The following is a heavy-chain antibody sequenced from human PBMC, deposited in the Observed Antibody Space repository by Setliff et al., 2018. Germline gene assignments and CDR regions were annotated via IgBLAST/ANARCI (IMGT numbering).Heavy chain of an antibody. Sequence: ASVKVSCKASGGTFINYAISWVRQAPGQGLEWMGGIIPIFGTANYAQKFQGRVTITADESTSTAYMELSSLRSEDTAVYYCARVSRTIVAARGFDYWGQGTMVTVSS. CDR1: GGTFINYA. D-gene: IGHD1-26*01. CDR3: ARVSRTIVAARGFDY. V-gene: IGHV1-69*13. CDR2: IIPIFGTA. J-gene: IGHJ4*03.